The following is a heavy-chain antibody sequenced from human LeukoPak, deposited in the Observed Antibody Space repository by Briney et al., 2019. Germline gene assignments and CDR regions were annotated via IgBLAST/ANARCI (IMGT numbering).Heavy chain of an antibody. V-gene: IGHV3-7*04. Sequence: PGGSLRLSCAASGFTFSRYWMSWVRQAPGKGLEWVANINQDGGEKHYVDSVKGRFTISRDNAKNSLYLQMNSLRAEDTAVYYCARDGSGIYYYYYYTMDVWGQGTTVTVSS. CDR1: GFTFSRYW. D-gene: IGHD3-10*01. J-gene: IGHJ6*02. CDR2: INQDGGEK. CDR3: ARDGSGIYYYYYYTMDV.